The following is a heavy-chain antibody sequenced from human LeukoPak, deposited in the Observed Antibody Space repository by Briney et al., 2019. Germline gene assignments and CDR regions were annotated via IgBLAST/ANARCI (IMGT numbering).Heavy chain of an antibody. CDR1: GGSISSYY. V-gene: IGHV4-59*12. Sequence: SETLSLTCTVSGGSISSYYWSWIRQPPGKGLEWIGYIYYSGSTNYNPSLKSRVTISVDTSKNQFSLKLSSVTAADTAVYYCARESTVAGIGDYWGQGTLVTVSS. D-gene: IGHD6-19*01. CDR2: IYYSGST. CDR3: ARESTVAGIGDY. J-gene: IGHJ4*02.